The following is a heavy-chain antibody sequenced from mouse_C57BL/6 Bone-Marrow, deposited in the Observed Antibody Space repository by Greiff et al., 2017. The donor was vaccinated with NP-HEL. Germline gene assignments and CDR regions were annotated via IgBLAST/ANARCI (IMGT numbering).Heavy chain of an antibody. J-gene: IGHJ1*03. D-gene: IGHD1-1*01. Sequence: EVKLMESGPELVKPGASVKISCKASGYSFTDYNMNWVKQSNGKSLEWIGVINPNYGTTSYNQKFKGKATLTVDQSSSTAYMQLNRLTSEDSAVYYCATHYYGSSYWYFDVWGTGTTVTVSS. CDR1: GYSFTDYN. CDR2: INPNYGTT. V-gene: IGHV1-39*01. CDR3: ATHYYGSSYWYFDV.